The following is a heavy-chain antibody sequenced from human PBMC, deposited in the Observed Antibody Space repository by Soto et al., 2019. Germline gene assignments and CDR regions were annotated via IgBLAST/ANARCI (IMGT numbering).Heavy chain of an antibody. CDR3: ARIRVPSAMSLDYYGMDV. J-gene: IGHJ6*02. V-gene: IGHV3-21*01. D-gene: IGHD2-2*01. CDR1: GFTFSSYS. CDR2: ISSSSSYI. Sequence: PGGSLRLSCAASGFTFSSYSMNWVRQAPGKGLEWVSSISSSSSYIYYADSVKGRFTISRDNAKNSLYLQMNSLRAEDTAVYYCARIRVPSAMSLDYYGMDVWGQGTTVTVSS.